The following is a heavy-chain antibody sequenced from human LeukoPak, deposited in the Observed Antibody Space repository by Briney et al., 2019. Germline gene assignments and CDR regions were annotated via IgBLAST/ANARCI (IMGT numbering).Heavy chain of an antibody. CDR2: ISSSGSTI. D-gene: IGHD6-6*01. J-gene: IGHJ4*02. V-gene: IGHV3-48*03. CDR3: AKDAYSSASGVSDY. Sequence: GGSLRLSCAASGFTFSSYEMNWVRQAPGKGLEWVSYISSSGSTIYYADSVKGRFTISRDNAKNSLYLQMNSLRAEDTAVYYCAKDAYSSASGVSDYWGQGTLVTVSS. CDR1: GFTFSSYE.